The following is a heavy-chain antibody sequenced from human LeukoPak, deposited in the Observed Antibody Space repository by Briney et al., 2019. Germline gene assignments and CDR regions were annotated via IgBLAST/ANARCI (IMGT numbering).Heavy chain of an antibody. CDR2: IYSGGST. Sequence: GGSLRLSCAASGFTFRDHYMNWVRQAPGKGLEWVSVIYSGGSTYYADSVKGRFTISRDNSKNTLYLQMNSLRAEDTAVYYCASYHDGSGYSPHFDYWGQGTLVTVSS. CDR1: GFTFRDHY. D-gene: IGHD3-22*01. CDR3: ASYHDGSGYSPHFDY. J-gene: IGHJ4*02. V-gene: IGHV3-53*01.